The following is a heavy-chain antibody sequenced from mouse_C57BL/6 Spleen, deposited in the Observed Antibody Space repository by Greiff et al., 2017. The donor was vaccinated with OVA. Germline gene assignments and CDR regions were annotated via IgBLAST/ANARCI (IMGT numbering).Heavy chain of an antibody. CDR3: ARRDSNYFDY. J-gene: IGHJ2*01. V-gene: IGHV5-16*02. CDR2: INYDGSST. Sequence: EVKVVESEGGLVQPGSSMKLSCTASGFTFSDSYMAWVRQVPEKGLEWVANINYDGSSTYYLDSLKSRFIISRDNAKNILYLQMSSLKSEDTATYYCARRDSNYFDYWGQGTTLTVSS. CDR1: GFTFSDSY.